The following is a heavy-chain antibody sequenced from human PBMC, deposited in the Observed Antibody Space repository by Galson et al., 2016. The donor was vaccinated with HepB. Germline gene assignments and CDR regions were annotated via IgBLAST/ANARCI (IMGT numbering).Heavy chain of an antibody. J-gene: IGHJ4*02. CDR3: ATFPWRHKWDAYYFGF. CDR2: FDPEDGET. CDR1: GYTLNELS. V-gene: IGHV1-24*01. D-gene: IGHD1-26*01. Sequence: SVKVSCKVSGYTLNELSMHWVRQVPGKGLDWMGGFDPEDGETVYAQNFQGRVSMTEDTYTEKAYMELSGLKSEGTAVYYCATFPWRHKWDAYYFGFWGLGTLVTVSS.